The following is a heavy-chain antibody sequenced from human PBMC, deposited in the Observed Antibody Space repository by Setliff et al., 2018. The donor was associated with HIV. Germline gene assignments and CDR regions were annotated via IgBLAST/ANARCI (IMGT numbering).Heavy chain of an antibody. CDR1: GGTFSRYT. V-gene: IGHV1-69*13. Sequence: ASVKVSCKASGGTFSRYTISWVRQAPGQGLEWMGGIIPIFGTTNYAQRFQGRVSITADAFTSTAYMEQSSLRSEDTAMYFCARALRYFDSLQDTFHIWGQGTMVTVSS. CDR3: ARALRYFDSLQDTFHI. J-gene: IGHJ3*02. D-gene: IGHD3-9*01. CDR2: IIPIFGTT.